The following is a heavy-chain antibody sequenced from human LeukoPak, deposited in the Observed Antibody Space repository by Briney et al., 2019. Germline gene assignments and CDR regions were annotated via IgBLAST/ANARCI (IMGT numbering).Heavy chain of an antibody. Sequence: GASVKVSCKASGYTFTSYDINWVRQATGQGLEWMGWMNPSSGNTGYAQKFQGRVTMTRNTSISTAYMELSSLRSEDTAVYYCARVGYDILTGFYYYYYGMDVWGQGTTVTVSS. CDR1: GYTFTSYD. J-gene: IGHJ6*02. D-gene: IGHD3-9*01. CDR2: MNPSSGNT. V-gene: IGHV1-8*01. CDR3: ARVGYDILTGFYYYYYGMDV.